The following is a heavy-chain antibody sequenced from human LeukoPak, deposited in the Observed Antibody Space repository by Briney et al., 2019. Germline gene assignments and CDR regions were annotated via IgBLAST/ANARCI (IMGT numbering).Heavy chain of an antibody. CDR1: GFTFRSHA. V-gene: IGHV3-21*01. Sequence: GGSLRLSCVGSGFTFRSHAMNWVRQAPGKGLEWVSSISSSSSYIYYADSVKGRFTISRDNAKNSLYLQMNSLRAEDTAVYYCARDEGLNDAFDIWGQGTMVTVSS. D-gene: IGHD4/OR15-4a*01. J-gene: IGHJ3*02. CDR3: ARDEGLNDAFDI. CDR2: ISSSSSYI.